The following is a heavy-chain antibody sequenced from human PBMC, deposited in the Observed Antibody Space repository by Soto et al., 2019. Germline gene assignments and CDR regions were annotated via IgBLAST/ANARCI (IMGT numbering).Heavy chain of an antibody. CDR3: ARGGGSTFNWFDP. CDR2: LYYSGNT. Sequence: QLQLQESGPGLVKPSETLSLTCTVSGGSLSSFNYFWGWIRQPPGKGLEWIGSLYYSGNTYYNPSRQSRVTISVDTSKKQCTLTLRSVTAADTAVYYCARGGGSTFNWFDPWGQGTLVTGSP. D-gene: IGHD2-15*01. CDR1: GGSLSSFNYF. J-gene: IGHJ5*02. V-gene: IGHV4-39*01.